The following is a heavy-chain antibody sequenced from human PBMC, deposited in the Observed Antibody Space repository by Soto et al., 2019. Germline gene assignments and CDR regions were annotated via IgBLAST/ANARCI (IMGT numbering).Heavy chain of an antibody. CDR2: ISDDGSNK. J-gene: IGHJ6*02. V-gene: IGHV3-30*18. Sequence: RLSCAASGFTFSTYGMHWVRQAPGKGLEWVAVISDDGSNKFYADSVKGRFTISRDNSKNTLYLQMNSLRAEDTAVYYCAKTPYYNFWSGYYNYYYYGMDVWGQGTTVTVSS. CDR1: GFTFSTYG. D-gene: IGHD3-3*01. CDR3: AKTPYYNFWSGYYNYYYYGMDV.